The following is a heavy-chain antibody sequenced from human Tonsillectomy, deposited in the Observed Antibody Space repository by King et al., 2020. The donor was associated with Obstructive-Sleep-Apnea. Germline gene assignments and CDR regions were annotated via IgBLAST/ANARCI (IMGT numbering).Heavy chain of an antibody. CDR3: AQDGGYCSGVSCYSWVYYYYGMDV. D-gene: IGHD2-15*01. V-gene: IGHV3-23*04. Sequence: VQLVESGGGLVQPGGSLRLSCAASGFTFSSYAMSWVRQAPGKGLEWVSAISGSGGSTYYADSVKGRFTISRDNSKNTLYLQMNSLKAEDTAVSYCAQDGGYCSGVSCYSWVYYYYGMDVWGQGTTVTVSS. CDR1: GFTFSSYA. J-gene: IGHJ6*02. CDR2: ISGSGGST.